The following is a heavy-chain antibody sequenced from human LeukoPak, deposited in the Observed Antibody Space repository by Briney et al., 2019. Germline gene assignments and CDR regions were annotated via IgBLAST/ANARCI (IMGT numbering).Heavy chain of an antibody. J-gene: IGHJ3*02. V-gene: IGHV6-1*01. Sequence: SQTLSLTCAISGDSVSSNSAAWNWIRQSPSRGLEWPGRTYYRSKWYNDYAVSVKSRIPINPDTSKNQFYLQLNSVTPEDTAVYYCARDGSSSWTHPPHDAFDIWGQGTMVTVSS. CDR2: TYYRSKWYN. CDR1: GDSVSSNSAA. CDR3: ARDGSSSWTHPPHDAFDI. D-gene: IGHD6-13*01.